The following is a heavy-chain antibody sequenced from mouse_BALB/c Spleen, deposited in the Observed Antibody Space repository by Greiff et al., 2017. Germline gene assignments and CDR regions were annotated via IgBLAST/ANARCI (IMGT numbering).Heavy chain of an antibody. CDR3: ARGEDYYEGGYAMDY. V-gene: IGHV3-2*02. CDR1: GYSITSYYA. CDR2: ISDSGST. Sequence: EVKLQESGPGLVKPSQSLSLTCTVTGYSITSYYAWNWIRQFPGNKLEWMVYISDSGSTSYNPFLKSRISITRDTSKNQFFLQLNSVTTEDTATYCCARGEDYYEGGYAMDYWGQGTSVTVSS. J-gene: IGHJ4*01. D-gene: IGHD1-1*01.